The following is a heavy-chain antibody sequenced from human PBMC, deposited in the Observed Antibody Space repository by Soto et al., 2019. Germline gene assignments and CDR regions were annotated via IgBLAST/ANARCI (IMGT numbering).Heavy chain of an antibody. CDR1: GGSISSGGYY. V-gene: IGHV4-31*03. CDR3: ARDSLDYSSSDY. CDR2: IYYSGST. Sequence: SETLSLTCTVSGGSISSGGYYWSWIRQHPGKGLEWIGYIYYSGSTYYNPSLKSRVTISVDTSKNQFSLKLSSVTAADTAVYYCARDSLDYSSSDYWGQGTLVTVSS. J-gene: IGHJ4*02. D-gene: IGHD6-13*01.